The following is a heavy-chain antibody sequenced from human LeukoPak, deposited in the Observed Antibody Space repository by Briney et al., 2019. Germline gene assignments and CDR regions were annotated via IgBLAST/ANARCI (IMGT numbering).Heavy chain of an antibody. Sequence: SETLSLTCTVSGGSISSGSYYWSWIRQPAGKGLEWIGRIYTSGSTNYNPSLKSRVTISVDTSKNQFSLKLSSVTAADTAVYYCARYASRTNFYDSSDAFDIWGKGTMVTVSS. V-gene: IGHV4-61*02. J-gene: IGHJ3*02. CDR1: GGSISSGSYY. CDR2: IYTSGST. D-gene: IGHD3-22*01. CDR3: ARYASRTNFYDSSDAFDI.